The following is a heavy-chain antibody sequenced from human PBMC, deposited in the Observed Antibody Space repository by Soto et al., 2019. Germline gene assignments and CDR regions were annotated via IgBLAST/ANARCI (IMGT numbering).Heavy chain of an antibody. CDR1: GFTFSNHG. CDR2: IWSDGTHE. D-gene: IGHD1-20*01. J-gene: IGHJ3*01. V-gene: IGHV3-33*01. CDR3: AREGPISGTNPFDV. Sequence: QVQLVESGGGVVQPGRSLRLSCAASGFTFSNHGMHWVRQAPGKGLEWVAGIWSDGTHEDYGDSVEGRFTITRDNPKNTLSLQMDSLRADDTAVYYCAREGPISGTNPFDVWGQGTMVTISS.